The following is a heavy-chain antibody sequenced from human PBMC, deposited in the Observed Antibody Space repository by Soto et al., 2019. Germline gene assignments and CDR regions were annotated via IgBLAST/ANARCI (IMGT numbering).Heavy chain of an antibody. V-gene: IGHV4-59*01. CDR1: GGSISSYY. J-gene: IGHJ6*03. CDR2: IYYSGST. D-gene: IGHD3-16*01. Sequence: TSETLSLTCTVSGGSISSYYWSWIRQPPGKGLEWIGYIYYSGSTNYNPSLKSRVTISVDTSKNQFSLKLSSVTAADTAVYYCARLGGYYYYYMDVWGKGTTVTVSS. CDR3: ARLGGYYYYYMDV.